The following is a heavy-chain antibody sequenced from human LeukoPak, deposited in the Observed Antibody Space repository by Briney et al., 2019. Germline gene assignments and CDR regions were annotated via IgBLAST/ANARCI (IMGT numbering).Heavy chain of an antibody. CDR2: ISAYNGNT. J-gene: IGHJ3*01. CDR1: GYTFTNYC. V-gene: IGHV1-18*01. Sequence: GASVKVSCKASGYTFTNYCISWVRQAPGQGLEWIGWISAYNGNTNYAQKVQGRGTMTTDTSTGTAYMELKVLTSDDTAVDYCPRDTFVEVLVADDRNAFDLWGQGTLVTVSS. CDR3: PRDTFVEVLVADDRNAFDL. D-gene: IGHD2-15*01.